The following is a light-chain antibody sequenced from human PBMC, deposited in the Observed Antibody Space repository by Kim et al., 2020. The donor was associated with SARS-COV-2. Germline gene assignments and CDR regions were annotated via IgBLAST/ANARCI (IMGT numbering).Light chain of an antibody. CDR3: SSYTTSGTWV. CDR1: SSDVGGYNY. J-gene: IGLJ3*02. CDR2: EVT. Sequence: QSALTQPASVSGSPGQSITISCTGTSSDVGGYNYVSWYQQYPGEAPKLMIFEVTNRPSGVSTRFSGSKSGNTASLTISGLQAEDEADYYCSSYTTSGTWVFGGGTQLTVL. V-gene: IGLV2-14*01.